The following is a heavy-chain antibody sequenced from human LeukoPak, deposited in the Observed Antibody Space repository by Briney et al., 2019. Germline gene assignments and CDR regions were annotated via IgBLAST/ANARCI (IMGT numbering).Heavy chain of an antibody. J-gene: IGHJ4*02. CDR3: ARYYDILTGPSVGDY. V-gene: IGHV1-69*13. CDR1: GGTFSSYA. CDR2: IIPIFGTA. Sequence: SVKVSCKASGGTFSSYAISWVRQAPGQGLEWMGGIIPIFGTANYAQKFQGRVTITADESTSTAYMELSSLRSEDTAVYYCARYYDILTGPSVGDYWGQGTLVTVS. D-gene: IGHD3-9*01.